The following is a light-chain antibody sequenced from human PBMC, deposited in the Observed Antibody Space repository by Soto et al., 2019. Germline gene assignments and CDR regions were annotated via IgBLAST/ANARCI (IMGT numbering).Light chain of an antibody. Sequence: DIQLTQHPSFLSASVGDRVTITCRASQTISSWLAWYQQKPGKAPKLLIYKASTLKSGVPSRFSGSGSGTEFTLTISSLQPDDFATYYCQHYNSYSEAFCQRTKVDVK. J-gene: IGKJ1*01. CDR2: KAS. CDR3: QHYNSYSEA. V-gene: IGKV1-5*03. CDR1: QTISSW.